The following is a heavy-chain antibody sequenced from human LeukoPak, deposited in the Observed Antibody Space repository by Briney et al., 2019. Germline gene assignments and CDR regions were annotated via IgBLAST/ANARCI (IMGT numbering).Heavy chain of an antibody. CDR3: ARVPDWTYVPDY. V-gene: IGHV4-61*02. D-gene: IGHD3-16*01. J-gene: IGHJ4*02. Sequence: SETLSLTCTVSGGSISSARFYWTWVRQPAGKGLEWIGRIKSSNTNYNPSLKSRVSISLDTSTNQFSLKLSSLTAADTAVYYCARVPDWTYVPDYWGQGTLVTVSS. CDR2: IKSSNT. CDR1: GGSISSARFY.